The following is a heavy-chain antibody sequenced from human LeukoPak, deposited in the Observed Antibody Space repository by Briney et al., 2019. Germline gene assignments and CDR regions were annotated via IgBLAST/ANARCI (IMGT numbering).Heavy chain of an antibody. J-gene: IGHJ4*02. CDR1: GGSVSSGSYY. D-gene: IGHD6-13*01. CDR2: IHYSGST. V-gene: IGHV4-61*01. CDR3: ARVGTAYSSSWFDY. Sequence: SETLSLTCTVSGGSVSSGSYYWSWIRQPPGKGLEWIGYIHYSGSTYYNPSLKSRVTISVDTSKNQFSLKLSSVTAADTAVYYCARVGTAYSSSWFDYWGQGTLVTVSS.